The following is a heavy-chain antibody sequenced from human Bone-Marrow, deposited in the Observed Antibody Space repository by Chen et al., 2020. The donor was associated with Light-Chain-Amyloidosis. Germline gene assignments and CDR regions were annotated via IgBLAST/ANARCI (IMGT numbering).Heavy chain of an antibody. V-gene: IGHV2-70*04. D-gene: IGHD6-19*01. CDR1: GFPLTATTMR. CDR3: NREVAGQFDY. J-gene: IGHJ4*02. CDR2: IDWDDYK. Sequence: QVTLKESGPALVRPTQTVTLTCAFSGFPLTATTMRVSWLRQSPGSAPEWLARIDWDDYKWYTTTLKTRLSISKDTSKTHVVLTKSNMDPMDTATYYCNREVAGQFDYWGPGILVTVSS.